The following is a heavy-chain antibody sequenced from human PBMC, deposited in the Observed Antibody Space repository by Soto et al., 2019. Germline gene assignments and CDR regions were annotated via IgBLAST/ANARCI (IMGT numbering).Heavy chain of an antibody. J-gene: IGHJ4*02. CDR3: AKDPYYDFWSGYYFDY. CDR2: ISGSGGST. Sequence: GGSLRLSCAASGFTPSSYAMSWVRQAPGKGLEWVSAISGSGGSTYYADSVKGRFTISRDNSKNTLYLQMNSLRAEDTAVYYCAKDPYYDFWSGYYFDYWGQGTLVTVSS. CDR1: GFTPSSYA. D-gene: IGHD3-3*01. V-gene: IGHV3-23*01.